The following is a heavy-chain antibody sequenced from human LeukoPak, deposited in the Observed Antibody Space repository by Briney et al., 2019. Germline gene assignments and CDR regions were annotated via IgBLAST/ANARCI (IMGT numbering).Heavy chain of an antibody. CDR1: GFTFSSYG. Sequence: GGSLRLSCAASGFTFSSYGMHWVRQAPGKGLEWVAVISYDGSNKYYADSVKGRFTISRNNSKNTLYLQMNSLRAEDTAVYYCARGGGNCLDYWGQGTLVAFSS. D-gene: IGHD3-16*01. CDR3: ARGGGNCLDY. J-gene: IGHJ4*02. V-gene: IGHV3-30*19. CDR2: ISYDGSNK.